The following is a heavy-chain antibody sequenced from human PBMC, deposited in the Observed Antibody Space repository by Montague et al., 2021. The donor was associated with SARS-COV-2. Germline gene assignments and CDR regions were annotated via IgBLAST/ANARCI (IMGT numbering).Heavy chain of an antibody. V-gene: IGHV4-34*01. CDR1: GGSFSGYY. CDR3: ARGSGWLSRSSYDLDF. CDR2: INHSGST. D-gene: IGHD3-22*01. J-gene: IGHJ4*02. Sequence: SETLSLTCAVYGGSFSGYYWCWIRHRPGTGLELIGKINHSGSTNYNPSLKSRITISVDTSKNQFSLKLSSVTAADTAVYYCARGSGWLSRSSYDLDFWGQGTMVTVSS.